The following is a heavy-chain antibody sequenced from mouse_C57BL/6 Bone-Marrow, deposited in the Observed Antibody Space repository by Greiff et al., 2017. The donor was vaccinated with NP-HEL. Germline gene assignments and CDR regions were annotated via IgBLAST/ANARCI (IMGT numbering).Heavy chain of an antibody. V-gene: IGHV3-8*01. CDR2: ISYSGST. D-gene: IGHD2-2*01. CDR1: GYSITSDY. Sequence: EVKLMESGPGLAKPSQTLSLTCSVTGYSITSDYWNWIRKFPGNKLEYMGYISYSGSTYYNPSLKSRISITRYTSKNQYYLQLNSVTTEDTATYYCARSPLWLRRNYYAMDYWGQGTSVTASS. J-gene: IGHJ4*01. CDR3: ARSPLWLRRNYYAMDY.